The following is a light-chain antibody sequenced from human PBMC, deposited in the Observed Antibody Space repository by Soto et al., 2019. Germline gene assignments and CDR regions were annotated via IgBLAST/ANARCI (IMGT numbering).Light chain of an antibody. CDR1: QSVGIN. Sequence: EIVMTQSPATLSVSPGERATLSCRASQSVGINLAWYQQKSGQAPRLLIYGASTRATDLPVRFSGSGSGTEFTLTISSLQAEEFAVYYCQQDTNWPRTFGQGTKVEI. CDR2: GAS. J-gene: IGKJ1*01. CDR3: QQDTNWPRT. V-gene: IGKV3-15*01.